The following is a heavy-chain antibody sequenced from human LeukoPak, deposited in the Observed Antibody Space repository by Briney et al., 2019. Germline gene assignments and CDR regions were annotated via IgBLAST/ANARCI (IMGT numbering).Heavy chain of an antibody. V-gene: IGHV3-21*01. D-gene: IGHD4-17*01. CDR1: GFTFSSYS. J-gene: IGHJ4*02. CDR3: ASGGITVTGSEY. Sequence: GGSLRLSCAASGFTFSSYSMNWVRQAPGKGLEWVSSISSSSSYIYYADSVKGRFTISRDNAKNSLYLQMNSLRAEDTAVYYCASGGITVTGSEYWGQGTLVTVSS. CDR2: ISSSSSYI.